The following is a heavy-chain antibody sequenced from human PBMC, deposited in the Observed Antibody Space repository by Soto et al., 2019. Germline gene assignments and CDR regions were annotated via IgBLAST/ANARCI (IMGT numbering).Heavy chain of an antibody. J-gene: IGHJ6*02. CDR1: GFTFSSYS. V-gene: IGHV3-48*02. Sequence: PGGSLRLSCAASGFTFSSYSMNWVRQATGKGLEWVSYISSSSSTIYYADSVKGRFTISRDNAKNSLYLQMNSLRDEDTAVYYCARDPRDYDFYGMDVWGQGTTVTVSS. D-gene: IGHD3-3*01. CDR2: ISSSSSTI. CDR3: ARDPRDYDFYGMDV.